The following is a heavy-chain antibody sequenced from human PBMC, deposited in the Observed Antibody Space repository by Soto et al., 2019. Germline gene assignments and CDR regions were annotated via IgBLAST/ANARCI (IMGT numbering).Heavy chain of an antibody. V-gene: IGHV3-7*01. Sequence: GGSLRLSCAASGFTFSSSWMTWVRQAPGKGLAWVANIKEDGSEKYYVDSVKGRFTISRDNTNESLYLQMNSLRAEDTAVYYCARDPAPVGYRGLDVWGQGTTVTVSS. J-gene: IGHJ6*02. CDR1: GFTFSSSW. D-gene: IGHD5-12*01. CDR3: ARDPAPVGYRGLDV. CDR2: IKEDGSEK.